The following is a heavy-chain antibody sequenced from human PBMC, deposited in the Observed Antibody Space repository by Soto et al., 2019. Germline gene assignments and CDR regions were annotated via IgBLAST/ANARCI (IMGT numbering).Heavy chain of an antibody. CDR2: IHYSGST. CDR1: DGSISSYY. Sequence: LSLTFTVSDGSISSYYWGWIRQPPGKGLEWVGQIHYSGSTNYNPSLKSRVTISVDTSKNQFSLNLRSVTAADTALYFCARGTGGWYFDYWGQGTMVTVS. CDR3: ARGTGGWYFDY. D-gene: IGHD6-19*01. J-gene: IGHJ4*02. V-gene: IGHV4-59*01.